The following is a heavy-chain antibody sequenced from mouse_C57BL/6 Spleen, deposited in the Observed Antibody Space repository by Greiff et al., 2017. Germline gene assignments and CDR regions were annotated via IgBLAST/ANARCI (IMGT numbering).Heavy chain of an antibody. CDR2: ISGGGSYT. CDR1: GFTFSSYG. Sequence: EVQVVESGGGLVKPGGSLKLSCAASGFTFSSYGMSWVRQTPDKRLEWVATISGGGSYTYYPDNVKGRFTISRDNAKNNLYLQMSHLKSEDTAMYYCARDLEFAYWGQGTLVTVSA. V-gene: IGHV5-4*01. J-gene: IGHJ3*01. CDR3: ARDLEFAY.